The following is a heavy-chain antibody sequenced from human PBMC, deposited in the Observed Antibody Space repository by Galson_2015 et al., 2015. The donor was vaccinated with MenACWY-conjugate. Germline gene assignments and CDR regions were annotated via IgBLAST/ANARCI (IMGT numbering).Heavy chain of an antibody. Sequence: LRLSCAASRFTFSDYWMTWVRQAPGKGLEWVANIQQDGSEKFYVDSVEGRFTVSRDNAKNSLYLQLNSLRAEDTAVYYCARVHGSWSSDFWGQGTLVTVSS. V-gene: IGHV3-7*03. D-gene: IGHD1-26*01. CDR3: ARVHGSWSSDF. J-gene: IGHJ4*02. CDR2: IQQDGSEK. CDR1: RFTFSDYW.